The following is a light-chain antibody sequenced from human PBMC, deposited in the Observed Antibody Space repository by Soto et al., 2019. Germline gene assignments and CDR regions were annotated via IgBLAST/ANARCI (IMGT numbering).Light chain of an antibody. CDR1: SSYVGRSNL. J-gene: IGLJ1*01. CDR3: CSVERSSTSYV. CDR2: EGS. V-gene: IGLV2-23*01. Sequence: QSALTQPASVSGSPGQSITISCTGTSSYVGRSNLVSWYQQHPGKAPKLIIYEGSRRPSGVSGRFSGSMSGNTASLTISGLQAEDEADYYCCSVERSSTSYVFGTWPKLTVL.